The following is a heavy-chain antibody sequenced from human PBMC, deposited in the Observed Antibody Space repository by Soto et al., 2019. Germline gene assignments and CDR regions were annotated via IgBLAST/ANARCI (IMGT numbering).Heavy chain of an antibody. Sequence: QVQLVQSGAEVKKPGSSVKVSCQASGGTFSSYAITRVRQAPGQGLEWMGGIIPISGTANYEPKFQGRVTITADESTSTAYMELSSLRSEDTAVYYCARDWSAVAGPVWGQGTLVTVSS. D-gene: IGHD6-19*01. J-gene: IGHJ4*02. CDR1: GGTFSSYA. CDR2: IIPISGTA. CDR3: ARDWSAVAGPV. V-gene: IGHV1-69*12.